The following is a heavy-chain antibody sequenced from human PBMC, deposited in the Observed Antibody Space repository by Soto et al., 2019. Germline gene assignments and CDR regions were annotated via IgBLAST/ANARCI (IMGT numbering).Heavy chain of an antibody. V-gene: IGHV1-18*04. CDR3: ATSYDSGFDP. Sequence: QLQLVQTGAEVERPGASVRVSCKAYGYPFSKYGISWIRQAPGQGLEWMGWIKPDNGDTNYAQKIQGRVTMTTDTSSNTAYMELRSLRSDYTGVYYCATSYDSGFDPWGQGTLVSVSS. CDR1: GYPFSKYG. CDR2: IKPDNGDT. D-gene: IGHD5-12*01. J-gene: IGHJ5*02.